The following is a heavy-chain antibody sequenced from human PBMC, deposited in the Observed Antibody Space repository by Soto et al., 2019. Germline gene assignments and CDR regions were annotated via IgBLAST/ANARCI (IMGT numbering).Heavy chain of an antibody. Sequence: PGGSLRLSCAASGFTFSSYSMNWVRQAPGKGLEWVSSISSSSSYIHYADSVKGRFTISRDNAKNSLYLQMNSLRAEDTAVYYCARVDYYPDSWGQGTLVTGSS. CDR3: ARVDYYPDS. V-gene: IGHV3-21*01. CDR1: GFTFSSYS. CDR2: ISSSSSYI. D-gene: IGHD3-22*01. J-gene: IGHJ4*02.